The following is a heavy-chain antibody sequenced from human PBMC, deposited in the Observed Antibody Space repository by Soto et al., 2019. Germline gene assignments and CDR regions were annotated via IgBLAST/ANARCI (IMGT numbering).Heavy chain of an antibody. CDR1: GYIFTNYG. Sequence: QVQLVQSGAEVRKPGASVNVSCKTSGYIFTNYGVAWVRQAPGQGLELVAWISGYNGYPKHTQKFQGRVTVTTDTTTITGYMELRNLRSDDTAVYYCARASAGALYDFWGQGTRVTVSS. V-gene: IGHV1-18*01. D-gene: IGHD6-13*01. J-gene: IGHJ4*02. CDR2: ISGYNGYP. CDR3: ARASAGALYDF.